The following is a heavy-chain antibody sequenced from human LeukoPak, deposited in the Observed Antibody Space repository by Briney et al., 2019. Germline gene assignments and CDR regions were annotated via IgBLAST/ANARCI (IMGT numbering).Heavy chain of an antibody. CDR2: IYTRGST. Sequence: SETLSLTCTVSGCSISSYYWSWIRQPPGKGLEYIGYIYTRGSTNYSPPLKSRVAISADTSKNQFSLKVTSVTAADTAMYYCARQKVGTSGNYFDSWGHGTLVSVSS. V-gene: IGHV4-4*09. J-gene: IGHJ4*01. D-gene: IGHD1-26*01. CDR3: ARQKVGTSGNYFDS. CDR1: GCSISSYY.